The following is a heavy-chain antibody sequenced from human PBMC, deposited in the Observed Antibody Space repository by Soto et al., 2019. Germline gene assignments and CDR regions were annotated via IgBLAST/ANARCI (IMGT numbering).Heavy chain of an antibody. CDR1: GYTFTGYY. D-gene: IGHD6-19*01. Sequence: GASVKVSCKASGYTFTGYYMHWVRQAPGQGLEWMGWINPNSGGTNYAQKFQGWVTMTRDTSISTAYMELSRLRSDDTAVYYCARDLKRLAVAGTGVSYYGMDVWGQGTTVTVSS. J-gene: IGHJ6*02. V-gene: IGHV1-2*04. CDR2: INPNSGGT. CDR3: ARDLKRLAVAGTGVSYYGMDV.